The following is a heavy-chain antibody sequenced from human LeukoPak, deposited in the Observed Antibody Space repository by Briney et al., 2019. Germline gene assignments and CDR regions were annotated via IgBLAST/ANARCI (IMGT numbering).Heavy chain of an antibody. J-gene: IGHJ4*02. CDR1: GGSISPYY. V-gene: IGHV4-59*01. Sequence: SETLSLTCTVSGGSISPYYWSWIRQTPGEGLEWIGYILYSGTTTNYNPSLKSRVTISVDTSKNQFSLKLSSVTAADTAVYYCARVGDWNDLVYWGQGTLVTVSS. D-gene: IGHD1-1*01. CDR2: ILYSGTT. CDR3: ARVGDWNDLVY.